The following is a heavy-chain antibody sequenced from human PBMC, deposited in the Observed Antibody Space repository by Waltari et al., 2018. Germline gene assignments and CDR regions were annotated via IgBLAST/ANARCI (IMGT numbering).Heavy chain of an antibody. J-gene: IGHJ5*02. Sequence: QLQLQESGPGLVKPSETLSLTCSVSGGSITTIDYYWAWIRQSPGKGLEWIGTIYYSGITYYNPSLESRVTMSVDTSQNRFSLKLSSVTAADTAVYYCTRRPHSTGRVWFDPWGQGTLVTVSS. V-gene: IGHV4-39*01. CDR1: GGSITTIDYY. CDR2: IYYSGIT. CDR3: TRRPHSTGRVWFDP.